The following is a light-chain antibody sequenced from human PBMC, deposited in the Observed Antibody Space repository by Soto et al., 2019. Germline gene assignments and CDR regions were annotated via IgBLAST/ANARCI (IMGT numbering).Light chain of an antibody. CDR3: QQLNSYPLT. V-gene: IGKV1-9*01. CDR2: AAS. J-gene: IGKJ4*01. Sequence: DIQLTQSPSFLSASVGDRVTITCRASQGISSYLAWYQQKPGKAPKLLIYAASTLQSGVPSRFSGSGSGTEFTLTISSLHPEDFAIYYCQQLNSYPLTFGGGTKVEIK. CDR1: QGISSY.